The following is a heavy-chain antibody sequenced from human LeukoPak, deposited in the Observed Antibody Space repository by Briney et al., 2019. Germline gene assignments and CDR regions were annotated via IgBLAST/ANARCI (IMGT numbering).Heavy chain of an antibody. Sequence: PSETLSLTCTVSGGSITSGSYYWGWIRQPPGKGLEWIGSIYYSGSTYYNPSLKSRVTISVDTSNKPFSLKLSSVTAADTAVYYCARVSCSGGACPFGSWFDPWGQGTLVTVSS. CDR2: IYYSGST. D-gene: IGHD2-15*01. V-gene: IGHV4-39*02. J-gene: IGHJ5*02. CDR1: GGSITSGSYY. CDR3: ARVSCSGGACPFGSWFDP.